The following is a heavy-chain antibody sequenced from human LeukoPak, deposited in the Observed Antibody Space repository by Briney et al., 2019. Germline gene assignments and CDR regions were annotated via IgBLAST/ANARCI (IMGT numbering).Heavy chain of an antibody. Sequence: SETLSLTCTVSGGSLSSYYWSWIRQPPGKGLEWIGYIYYSGSTNYNPSLKSRVTISVDTSKNQFSLKLSSVTAADTAAYYCARDRLNSSGWKGSFDYWGQGTLVTVSS. V-gene: IGHV4-59*01. CDR2: IYYSGST. J-gene: IGHJ4*02. CDR3: ARDRLNSSGWKGSFDY. CDR1: GGSLSSYY. D-gene: IGHD6-19*01.